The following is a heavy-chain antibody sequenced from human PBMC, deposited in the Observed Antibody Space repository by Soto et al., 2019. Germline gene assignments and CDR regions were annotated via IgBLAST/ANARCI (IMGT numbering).Heavy chain of an antibody. J-gene: IGHJ2*01. Sequence: QVQLQESGPGLVKPSETLSLTCTVSGGSISSYYWSWIRQPPGKGLEWVGDIYYNGSTDDNPSLKRRVTTSVETFKTQFSLKLSSVTCADMAVYYCARFTWYFDLWGRGTLVTVSS. CDR2: IYYNGST. V-gene: IGHV4-59*08. CDR1: GGSISSYY. CDR3: ARFTWYFDL.